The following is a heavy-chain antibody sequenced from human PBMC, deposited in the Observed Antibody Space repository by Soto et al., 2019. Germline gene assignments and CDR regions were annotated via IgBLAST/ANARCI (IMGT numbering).Heavy chain of an antibody. V-gene: IGHV3-30*18. Sequence: SLRLSCAASGFTFSSYGMHWVRRAPGKGLEWVAVISYDGSNKYYADSVKGRFTISRDNSKNTLYLQMNSLRAEDTAVYYCAKPRRITGSSDAFDIWGQGTMVTVSS. D-gene: IGHD1-20*01. CDR3: AKPRRITGSSDAFDI. J-gene: IGHJ3*02. CDR1: GFTFSSYG. CDR2: ISYDGSNK.